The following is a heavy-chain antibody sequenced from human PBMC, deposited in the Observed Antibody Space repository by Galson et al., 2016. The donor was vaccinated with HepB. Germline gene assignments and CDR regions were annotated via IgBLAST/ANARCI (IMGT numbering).Heavy chain of an antibody. CDR3: ERDRHGYTYYGTLGIGYFDL. Sequence: SLRLSCAGSGFSYSDYSINWVRQAPGKGLEWVSYLSSTSTLIYYADSVKGRFTVSRDNAKNSLYLQMNSLRAEDTAVYYCERDRHGYTYYGTLGIGYFDLWGRGTLVTVSS. J-gene: IGHJ2*01. CDR2: LSSTSTLI. D-gene: IGHD3-10*01. V-gene: IGHV3-48*01. CDR1: GFSYSDYS.